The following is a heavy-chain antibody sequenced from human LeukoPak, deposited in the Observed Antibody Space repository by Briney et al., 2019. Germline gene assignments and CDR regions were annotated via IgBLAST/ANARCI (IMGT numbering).Heavy chain of an antibody. CDR1: GFTFSSYV. CDR2: INNSGGRT. J-gene: IGHJ4*02. CDR3: AKGRGIWSSTSCPAECFDY. V-gene: IGHV3-23*01. D-gene: IGHD2-2*01. Sequence: GSLRLSCAASGFTFSSYVMSWARQAPGKGLEWVSVINNSGGRTYYADSVKGRFTISRDNSKNTLYLQMNSLRVEDMAVYYCAKGRGIWSSTSCPAECFDYWGQGTLVTVSS.